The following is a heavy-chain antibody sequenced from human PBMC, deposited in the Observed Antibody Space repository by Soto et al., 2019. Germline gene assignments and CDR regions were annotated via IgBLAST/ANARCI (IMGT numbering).Heavy chain of an antibody. V-gene: IGHV1-2*06. CDR3: ARGAVAVYNWFDP. D-gene: IGHD6-19*01. CDR2: INPNSGGT. J-gene: IGHJ5*02. Sequence: ASVKVSCKASGYTFTGYYMHWVRQAPGQGLEWMGRINPNSGGTNYAQKFQGRVTMTRDTSISTAYMELSRLRSDDTAVYYCARGAVAVYNWFDPWGQGTMVTVYS. CDR1: GYTFTGYY.